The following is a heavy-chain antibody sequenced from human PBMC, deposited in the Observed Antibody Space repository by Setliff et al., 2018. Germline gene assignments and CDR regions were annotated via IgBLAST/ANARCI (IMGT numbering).Heavy chain of an antibody. Sequence: GASVKVSCKASGGTFSSYAISWVRQAPGQGLEWMGGIIPIFGTANYAQKFQGRVTITTDESTSTAYMELSSLRFEDTAVYYCARPDVGGSWTSDAFDIWGQGTMVTVSS. V-gene: IGHV1-69*05. CDR2: IIPIFGTA. CDR1: GGTFSSYA. J-gene: IGHJ3*02. CDR3: ARPDVGGSWTSDAFDI.